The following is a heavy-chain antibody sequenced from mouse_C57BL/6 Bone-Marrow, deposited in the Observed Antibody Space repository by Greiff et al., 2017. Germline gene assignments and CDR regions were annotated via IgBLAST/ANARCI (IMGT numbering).Heavy chain of an antibody. CDR3: ASPLTFMDY. J-gene: IGHJ4*01. D-gene: IGHD1-3*01. V-gene: IGHV5-17*01. Sequence: VPLEESGGGLVKPGGSLKLSCAASGFTFSDYGMHWVRQAPEKGLEWVAYISSGSSTIYYADTVKGRFTISRDNAKNTLFLQMTSLRSEDTAMYYCASPLTFMDYWGQGTSVTVSS. CDR1: GFTFSDYG. CDR2: ISSGSSTI.